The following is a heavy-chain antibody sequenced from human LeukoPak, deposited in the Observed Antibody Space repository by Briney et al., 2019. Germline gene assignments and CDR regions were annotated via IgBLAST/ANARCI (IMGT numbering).Heavy chain of an antibody. V-gene: IGHV1-46*01. CDR2: INPSGGST. CDR3: ARDYYDSSGYYP. Sequence: VASVKVSCKVSGYTLTELSMHWVRQAPGQGLEWMGMINPSGGSTSYTPKFQGRVTMSRDMSTSTVYMELSSLRSEDTAVYYCARDYYDSSGYYPWGQGTLVTVSS. J-gene: IGHJ5*02. CDR1: GYTLTELS. D-gene: IGHD3-22*01.